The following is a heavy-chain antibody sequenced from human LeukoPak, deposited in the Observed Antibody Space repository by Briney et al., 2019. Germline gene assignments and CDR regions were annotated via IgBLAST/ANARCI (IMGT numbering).Heavy chain of an antibody. V-gene: IGHV4-61*01. J-gene: IGHJ4*02. CDR3: AGVPAAGTGPDY. CDR1: GGSVSSGISY. CDR2: ISDSGGP. D-gene: IGHD6-13*01. Sequence: PSETLSLTCSVSGGSVSSGISYWSWIRQPPGEGLEWIAYISDSGGPDYNPSLRGRVTISLDTSKNQFSLRLTSVTAADTAVYYCAGVPAAGTGPDYWGQGTLVTVSS.